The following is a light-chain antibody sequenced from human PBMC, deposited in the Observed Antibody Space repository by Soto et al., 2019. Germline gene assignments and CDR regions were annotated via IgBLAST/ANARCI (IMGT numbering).Light chain of an antibody. Sequence: EIVLTQSPGPLSLSPGERATLSCRSRQSVSSSYLAWYQQRPGQAPRLIIYGASIRATGIPDRFSGSGSGTDCTLTISRLEPEDFAVYFCQQHGSSPWTFGQGTKVDI. CDR3: QQHGSSPWT. CDR1: QSVSSSY. J-gene: IGKJ1*01. CDR2: GAS. V-gene: IGKV3-20*01.